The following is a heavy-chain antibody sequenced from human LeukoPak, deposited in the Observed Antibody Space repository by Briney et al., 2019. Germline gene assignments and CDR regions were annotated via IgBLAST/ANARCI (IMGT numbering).Heavy chain of an antibody. V-gene: IGHV4-59*11. D-gene: IGHD3-3*01. Sequence: SETLSLTCTVSGGSISSHYWSWIRQPPGKGLEWIGYIYYSGSTNYNPSLKSRVTISVDTSKNQFSLKLSSVTAADTAVYYCARGGITIFGVALAHFDYWGQGTLDTVSS. CDR1: GGSISSHY. CDR2: IYYSGST. CDR3: ARGGITIFGVALAHFDY. J-gene: IGHJ4*02.